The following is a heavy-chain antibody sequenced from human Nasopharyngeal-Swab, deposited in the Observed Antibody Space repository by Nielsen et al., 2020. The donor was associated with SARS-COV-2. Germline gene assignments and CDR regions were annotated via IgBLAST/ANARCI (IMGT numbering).Heavy chain of an antibody. CDR1: GWPFSGYY. V-gene: IGHV4-34*01. CDR2: INHSGST. Sequence: SEPLSLTCAAYGWPFSGYYWTWIRQPPGKGLEWIGEINHSGSTNYNPSLKSRVTISVDTSKNQFSLKLTSVTAADTAVYYCARGSCTNGLCYRRRGFDTWGQGTLVTVSS. CDR3: ARGSCTNGLCYRRRGFDT. J-gene: IGHJ5*02. D-gene: IGHD2-8*01.